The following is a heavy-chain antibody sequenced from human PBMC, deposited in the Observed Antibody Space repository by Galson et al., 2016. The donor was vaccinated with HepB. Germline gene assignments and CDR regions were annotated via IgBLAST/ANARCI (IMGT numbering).Heavy chain of an antibody. CDR1: GGSVSSDGYY. Sequence: ETLSLTCTVSGGSVSSDGYYWSWIRQPPGKGLERIGYIYYSGSTNYNPSLKSRVTISIDTSKNQFSLKLSSVTAADTAMYYCARSPSMIRGVILDSWGQGTLVTVAS. V-gene: IGHV4-61*08. CDR3: ARSPSMIRGVILDS. CDR2: IYYSGST. D-gene: IGHD3-10*01. J-gene: IGHJ4*02.